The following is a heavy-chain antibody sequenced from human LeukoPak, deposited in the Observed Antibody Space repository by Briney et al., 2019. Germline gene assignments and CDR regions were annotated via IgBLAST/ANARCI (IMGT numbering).Heavy chain of an antibody. D-gene: IGHD2/OR15-2a*01. J-gene: IGHJ3*02. CDR3: AKGDSTVHDAFDI. CDR2: ISGSGGST. CDR1: GFTLSSYA. V-gene: IGHV3-23*01. Sequence: DPGGSLRLSCAASGFTLSSYAMSWVRQAPGKGLEWVSAISGSGGSTYYADSVKGRFTISRDNSKNTLYLQMNSLRAEDTAVYYCAKGDSTVHDAFDIWGQGTMVTVSS.